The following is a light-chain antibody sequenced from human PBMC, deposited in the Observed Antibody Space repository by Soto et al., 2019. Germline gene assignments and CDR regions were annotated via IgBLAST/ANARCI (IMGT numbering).Light chain of an antibody. Sequence: QSVLTQPPSASGSPGQSVTISCTGTSSDVGAYNYVSWYQQHAGKAPKLVIYEVTKRPSGVPDRFSDSKSANTASPTVSGLQAEDEADYYCSSFASSNTWVFGGGTQLTVL. V-gene: IGLV2-8*01. J-gene: IGLJ3*02. CDR2: EVT. CDR1: SSDVGAYNY. CDR3: SSFASSNTWV.